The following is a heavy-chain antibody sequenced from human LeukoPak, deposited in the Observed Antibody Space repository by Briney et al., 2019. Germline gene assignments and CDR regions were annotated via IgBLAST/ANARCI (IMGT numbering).Heavy chain of an antibody. J-gene: IGHJ5*02. CDR2: IYYSGST. CDR3: ARDHSGSYRAYNWFDP. D-gene: IGHD1-26*01. CDR1: GGSISSYY. V-gene: IGHV4-59*01. Sequence: PSETLSLTCTVSGGSISSYYWSWIRQPPGKGLEWIGYIYYSGSTNYNPSLKSRVTISVDTSKNQFSLKLSSVTAADTAVYYCARDHSGSYRAYNWFDPWGQGTLVTVSS.